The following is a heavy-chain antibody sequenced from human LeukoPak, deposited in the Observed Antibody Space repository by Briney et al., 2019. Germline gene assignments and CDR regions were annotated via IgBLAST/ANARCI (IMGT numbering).Heavy chain of an antibody. CDR3: AREAVGAHRFDY. J-gene: IGHJ4*02. Sequence: GGSLRLSCAASGFTFNSYAMTWVRQAPEKGLEWVSSIIDSGISTYYGDSVKGRFTISRDNSKNTLYLQMNSLRAEDTAVYYCAREAVGAHRFDYWGQGTLVTVSS. V-gene: IGHV3-23*01. CDR1: GFTFNSYA. D-gene: IGHD1-26*01. CDR2: IIDSGIST.